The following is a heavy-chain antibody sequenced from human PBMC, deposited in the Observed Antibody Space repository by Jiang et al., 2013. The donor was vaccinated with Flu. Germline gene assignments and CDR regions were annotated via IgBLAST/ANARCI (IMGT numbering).Heavy chain of an antibody. CDR3: ARDNPHYYDSSGYLSSSYAFDI. D-gene: IGHD3-22*01. V-gene: IGHV4-31*02. CDR2: IYYSGST. J-gene: IGHJ3*02. Sequence: GYIYYSGSTYYNPSLKSRVTISVDTSKNQFSLKLSSVTAADTAVYYCARDNPHYYDSSGYLSSSYAFDIWGQGTMVTVSS.